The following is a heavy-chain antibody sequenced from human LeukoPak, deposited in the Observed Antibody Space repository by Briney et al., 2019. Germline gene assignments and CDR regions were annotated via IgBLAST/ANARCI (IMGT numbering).Heavy chain of an antibody. CDR2: ISYDGSNK. CDR3: ARDHRGVRDYFDY. V-gene: IGHV3-30-3*01. J-gene: IGHJ4*02. D-gene: IGHD3-10*01. CDR1: EFTFSSYA. Sequence: GRSLRLSCAASEFTFSSYAMHWVRQAPGKGLEWVAVISYDGSNKYYADSVKGRFTISRDNSKNTLYLQMNSLRAEDTAVYYCARDHRGVRDYFDYWGQGTLVTVSS.